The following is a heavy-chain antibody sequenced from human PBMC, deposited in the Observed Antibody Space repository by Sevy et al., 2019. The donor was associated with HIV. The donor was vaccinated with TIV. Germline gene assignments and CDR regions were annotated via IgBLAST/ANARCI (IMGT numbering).Heavy chain of an antibody. CDR1: GFTFSSYG. J-gene: IGHJ4*02. D-gene: IGHD2-15*01. CDR2: IWYDGSNK. CDR3: ASSEDRGVAATPIDY. Sequence: GGSLRLSCAASGFTFSSYGMHWVRQAPGKGLEWVAVIWYDGSNKYYADSVKGRFTISRDNSKNTLYLQMNSLRAEDTAVYYCASSEDRGVAATPIDYWGQGTLVTVSS. V-gene: IGHV3-33*01.